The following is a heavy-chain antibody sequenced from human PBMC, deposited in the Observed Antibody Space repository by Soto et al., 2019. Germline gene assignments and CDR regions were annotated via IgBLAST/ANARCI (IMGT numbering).Heavy chain of an antibody. CDR1: GFTFSSYA. V-gene: IGHV3-30-3*01. Sequence: GSLRLSCAASGFTFSSYAMHWVRQAPGKGLEWVALISYDGSDKDYADSVKGRFTISRDNSRNTLFLQMNSLGAEDTAVYYCARDADTLTGSDAFDIWGQRTMVTVSS. J-gene: IGHJ3*02. CDR3: ARDADTLTGSDAFDI. D-gene: IGHD3-9*01. CDR2: ISYDGSDK.